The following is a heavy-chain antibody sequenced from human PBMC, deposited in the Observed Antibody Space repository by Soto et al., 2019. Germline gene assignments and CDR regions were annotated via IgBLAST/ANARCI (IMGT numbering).Heavy chain of an antibody. V-gene: IGHV3-23*01. D-gene: IGHD1-20*01. J-gene: IGHJ4*02. CDR3: ARSEMTYNWND. Sequence: EVQLLESGGDLVQPGGSLRLPCAASGFTFRGDAMSWVRQAPGKGLEWVSSISGSGEMTHYADSVKGRFTISRDNAKNTLYLQMESLRAEDTALYYCARSEMTYNWNDWGQGALVTVSS. CDR2: ISGSGEMT. CDR1: GFTFRGDA.